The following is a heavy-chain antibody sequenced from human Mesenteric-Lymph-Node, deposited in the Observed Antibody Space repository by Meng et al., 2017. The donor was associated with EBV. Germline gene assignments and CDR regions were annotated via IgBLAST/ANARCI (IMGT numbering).Heavy chain of an antibody. Sequence: QVRLQQWGAGLLKPSETLSLTCAVYGWSFSAYYWSWIRQPPGKGLEWIGEINDSGSTNYNPSLKSRVTISLDTSNKHFSLKLSSVTAADAAVHYCARSYSNFQFFDSWGQGTLVTVSS. CDR1: GWSFSAYY. J-gene: IGHJ4*02. CDR2: INDSGST. D-gene: IGHD4-11*01. V-gene: IGHV4-34*01. CDR3: ARSYSNFQFFDS.